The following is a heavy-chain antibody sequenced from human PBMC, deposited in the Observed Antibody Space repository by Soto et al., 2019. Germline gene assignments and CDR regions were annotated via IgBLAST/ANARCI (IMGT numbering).Heavy chain of an antibody. CDR1: GFTFSSYA. D-gene: IGHD1-7*01. CDR2: INGGGTVA. CDR3: AKDFNWNYYFDY. J-gene: IGHJ4*02. V-gene: IGHV3-23*01. Sequence: GGSLRLSCAASGFTFSSYAMSWVRQAPGKGLEWVSAINGGGTVAYYADSVKGRFTISRDHSKNTLYLQMNSLRADDTAVYYCAKDFNWNYYFDYWGQGTLVTVS.